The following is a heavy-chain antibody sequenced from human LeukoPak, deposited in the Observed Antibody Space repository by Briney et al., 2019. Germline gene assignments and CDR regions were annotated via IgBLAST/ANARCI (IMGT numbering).Heavy chain of an antibody. J-gene: IGHJ4*02. CDR2: INPNSGGT. V-gene: IGHV1-2*02. Sequence: GASVKVSCTASGYTFTGYYMHWVRQAPGQGLEWMGWINPNSGGTNYAQKFQGRVTMTRDTSISTAYMELSRLRSDDTAVYYCARVSLHYYDSSGYYPFDYWGQGTLVTVSS. CDR1: GYTFTGYY. CDR3: ARVSLHYYDSSGYYPFDY. D-gene: IGHD3-22*01.